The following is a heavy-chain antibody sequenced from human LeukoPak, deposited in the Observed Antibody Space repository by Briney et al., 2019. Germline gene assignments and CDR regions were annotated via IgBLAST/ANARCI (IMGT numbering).Heavy chain of an antibody. CDR1: GGSIGSYY. J-gene: IGHJ3*02. CDR3: ARDGDYGGNSDAFDI. V-gene: IGHV4-59*01. CDR2: IYYSGST. Sequence: SETLSLTCTVSGGSIGSYYWSWIRQPPGKGLEWIGYIYYSGSTNYNPSLKSRVTISVDTSRNQFSLKLSSVTAADTAVYYCARDGDYGGNSDAFDIWGQGTMVTVSS. D-gene: IGHD4-23*01.